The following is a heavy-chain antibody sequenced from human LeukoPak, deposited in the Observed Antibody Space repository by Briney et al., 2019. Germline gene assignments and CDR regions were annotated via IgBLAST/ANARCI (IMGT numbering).Heavy chain of an antibody. J-gene: IGHJ4*02. V-gene: IGHV3-23*01. Sequence: GGSLRLSCAASGFSFKTYDMSWVRQAPGKGLEWVSTISGSGGSTNYADSVKGRFTISRDNSKNTLYLQMNSLRAEDTAIYYCAKGPGKLVVVVSTFDYWGQGTLVTVSA. D-gene: IGHD2-21*01. CDR2: ISGSGGST. CDR1: GFSFKTYD. CDR3: AKGPGKLVVVVSTFDY.